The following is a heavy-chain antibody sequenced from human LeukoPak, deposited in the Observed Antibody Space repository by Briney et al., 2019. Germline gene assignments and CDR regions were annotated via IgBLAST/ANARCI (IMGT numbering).Heavy chain of an antibody. V-gene: IGHV1-2*02. J-gene: IGHJ3*02. CDR3: GRNGLGKALGI. D-gene: IGHD3/OR15-3a*01. CDR1: DYTFTDYF. Sequence: GASVKVSCQASDYTFTDYFIHWVRQVPGQGLEWMGWIGPKSGDTSYSQKFQGRVTVTRDTSISTAYMDLSRLRFDDTAVYYCGRNGLGKALGIWGQGTMVTVSS. CDR2: IGPKSGDT.